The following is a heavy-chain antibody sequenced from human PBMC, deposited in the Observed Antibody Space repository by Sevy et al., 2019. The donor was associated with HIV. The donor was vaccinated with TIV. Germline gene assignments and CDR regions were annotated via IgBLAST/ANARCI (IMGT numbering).Heavy chain of an antibody. CDR2: IIGSGGTT. CDR1: GFTLSSYA. J-gene: IGHJ4*02. V-gene: IGHV3-23*01. Sequence: GGSLRLSCTASGFTLSSYAMTWVRQPPGKGLEWVSLIIGSGGTTYYADSVKGRFTISRDNSKNTLYLQMNSPRAEDTAVYYCVKLGSGYTYFDYWGQGTLVTVSS. D-gene: IGHD5-12*01. CDR3: VKLGSGYTYFDY.